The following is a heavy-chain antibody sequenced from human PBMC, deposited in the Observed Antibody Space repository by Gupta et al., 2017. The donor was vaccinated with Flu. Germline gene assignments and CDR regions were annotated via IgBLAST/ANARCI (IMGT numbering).Heavy chain of an antibody. CDR3: AKGSFSSVTYGMDV. Sequence: EVQLLESGGGLVQPGGSLRLSCTASGLTFRDYAMTWVRQAPGKGLEWVSSISGSGGLTYYADSVKGRFIISRDNSKNTLYLQISSLRADDTAVYYCAKGSFSSVTYGMDVWGQGTKVTGSS. D-gene: IGHD2-21*02. J-gene: IGHJ6*02. CDR1: GLTFRDYA. CDR2: ISGSGGLT. V-gene: IGHV3-23*01.